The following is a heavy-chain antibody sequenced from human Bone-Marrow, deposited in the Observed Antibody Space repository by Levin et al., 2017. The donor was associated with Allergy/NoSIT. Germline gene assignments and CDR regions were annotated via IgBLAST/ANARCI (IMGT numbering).Heavy chain of an antibody. CDR3: ARVGAAAGPFDP. Sequence: GESLKISCKASGYTFTSYAMHWVRQAPGQRLEWMGWINAGNGNTKYSQKFQGRVTITRDTSASTAYMELSSLRSEDTAVYYCARVGAAAGPFDPWGQGTLVTVSS. V-gene: IGHV1-3*01. CDR1: GYTFTSYA. CDR2: INAGNGNT. D-gene: IGHD6-13*01. J-gene: IGHJ5*02.